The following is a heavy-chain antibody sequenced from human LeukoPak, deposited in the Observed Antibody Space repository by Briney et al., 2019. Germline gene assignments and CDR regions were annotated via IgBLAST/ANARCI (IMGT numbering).Heavy chain of an antibody. J-gene: IGHJ4*02. D-gene: IGHD2-15*01. V-gene: IGHV5-51*01. CDR2: IYPGDSDT. Sequence: GESLKISCKGSGYSFTSYWIGWVRQMPGKGLEWMGIIYPGDSDTRYSPSFQGQVTISADKSISTAYLQWSSLKASDTAMYYCARGGYCSGGSCMKDTYHYDSSGYANDWGQGTLVTVSS. CDR3: ARGGYCSGGSCMKDTYHYDSSGYAND. CDR1: GYSFTSYW.